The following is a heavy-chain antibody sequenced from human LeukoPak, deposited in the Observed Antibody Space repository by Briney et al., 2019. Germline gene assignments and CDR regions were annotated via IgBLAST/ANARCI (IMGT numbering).Heavy chain of an antibody. D-gene: IGHD3-9*01. Sequence: SETLSLTCTVSGGSISSYYWSWIRQPPGKGLEWIGYIYYSGSTNYNPSLKSRVTISVDTSKNQFSLKLSSVTAADTAVYYCARGRYFDWSNDAFDIWGQGTMVTVSS. CDR3: ARGRYFDWSNDAFDI. J-gene: IGHJ3*02. V-gene: IGHV4-59*12. CDR1: GGSISSYY. CDR2: IYYSGST.